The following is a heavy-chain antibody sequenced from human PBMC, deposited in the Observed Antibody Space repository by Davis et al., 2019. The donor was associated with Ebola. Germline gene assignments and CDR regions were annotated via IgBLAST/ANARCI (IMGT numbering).Heavy chain of an antibody. CDR1: GVSFSGYY. V-gene: IGHV4-34*01. D-gene: IGHD6-25*01. J-gene: IGHJ6*02. Sequence: MPGGSLRLSCAVYGVSFSGYYWNWIRQLPGKGLEWIGEINHSGRTNYNPSLKSRVTMSVDTSKNQFSLRVRSVTAADTAVYYCARGGGYGGYGMDVWGQGTTVTVSS. CDR2: INHSGRT. CDR3: ARGGGYGGYGMDV.